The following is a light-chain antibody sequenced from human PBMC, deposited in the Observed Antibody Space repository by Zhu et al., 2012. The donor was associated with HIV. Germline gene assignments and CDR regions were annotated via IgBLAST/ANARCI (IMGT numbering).Light chain of an antibody. CDR1: RSVRSF. Sequence: IVLTQSPATLSLSPGERATVSCRASRSVRSFLAWYQQKPGRAPRLLIHDTSERATGIPARFSGSGSGTDFTLTISSLEPEDFALYYCQQRSNWPLTFGGGTKVEIK. V-gene: IGKV3-11*01. CDR2: DTS. J-gene: IGKJ4*01. CDR3: QQRSNWPLT.